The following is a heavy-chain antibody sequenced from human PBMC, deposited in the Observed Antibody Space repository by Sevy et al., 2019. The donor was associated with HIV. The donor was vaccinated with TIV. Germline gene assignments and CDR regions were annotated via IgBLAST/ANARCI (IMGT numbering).Heavy chain of an antibody. CDR1: GFSFISYA. Sequence: GGSLRLSCAASGFSFISYAMNWVRQAPGKGLEWVSVISGSDGATYYADSVKGRFSISRDNSENTLYLQMDSLRAEDTAVYYCAKDIVAVVGDAFDIWGQGTMVTVSS. CDR3: AKDIVAVVGDAFDI. V-gene: IGHV3-23*01. CDR2: ISGSDGAT. J-gene: IGHJ3*02. D-gene: IGHD2-15*01.